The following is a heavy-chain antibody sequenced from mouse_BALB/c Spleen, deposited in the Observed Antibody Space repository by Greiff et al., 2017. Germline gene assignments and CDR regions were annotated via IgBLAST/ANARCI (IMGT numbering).Heavy chain of an antibody. CDR3: ARSPGGSSFDY. CDR1: GFTFSSYA. CDR2: ISSGGSYT. Sequence: EVNVVESGGGLVKPGGSLKLSCAASGFTFSSYAMSWVRQSPEKRLEWVAEISSGGSYTYYPDTVTGRFTISRDNPKNTLFLQMTSLRSEDTAMYYCARSPGGSSFDYWGQGTTLTVSS. D-gene: IGHD1-1*01. J-gene: IGHJ2*01. V-gene: IGHV5-9-4*01.